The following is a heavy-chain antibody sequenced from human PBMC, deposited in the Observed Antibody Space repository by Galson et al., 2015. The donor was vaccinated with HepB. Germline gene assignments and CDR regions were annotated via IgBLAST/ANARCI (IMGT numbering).Heavy chain of an antibody. CDR1: GFTFSSYA. J-gene: IGHJ4*02. CDR2: ISYDGSNK. CDR3: AREGYYGSGSYFDY. D-gene: IGHD3-10*01. V-gene: IGHV3-30-3*01. Sequence: SLRLSCAASGFTFSSYAMHWVRQAPGKGLEWVAVISYDGSNKYYADSVKGRFTISRDNSKNTLYLQMNSLRAEDTAVYYCAREGYYGSGSYFDYWGQGTLVTVSS.